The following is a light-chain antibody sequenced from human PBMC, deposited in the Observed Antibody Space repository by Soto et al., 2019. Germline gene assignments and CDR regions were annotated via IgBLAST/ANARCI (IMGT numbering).Light chain of an antibody. J-gene: IGKJ1*01. CDR1: QTISNY. CDR3: QQYYIYAT. V-gene: IGKV1-5*03. Sequence: DIQMTQSPSTLSASVGDRVTITCRASQTISNYLTWYQQRPVKAPKLLIYRSSILQNGVPSRFSGSGSGTEITLTISSLQPDDFATYYCQQYYIYATFGQRPMVEI. CDR2: RSS.